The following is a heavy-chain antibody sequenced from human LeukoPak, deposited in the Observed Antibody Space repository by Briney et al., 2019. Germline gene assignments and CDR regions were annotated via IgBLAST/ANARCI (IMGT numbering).Heavy chain of an antibody. J-gene: IGHJ4*02. V-gene: IGHV3-74*01. CDR1: GFTFSNYW. CDR3: ARIAAAGPS. Sequence: GGSLRLSCAASGFTFSNYWMHWVRQAPGKGLVWVSRIKSDGSRTDYADSVKGRFTISRDNAKNSLYLQMNSLRAEDTAVYYCARIAAAGPSWGQGTLVTVSS. CDR2: IKSDGSRT. D-gene: IGHD6-13*01.